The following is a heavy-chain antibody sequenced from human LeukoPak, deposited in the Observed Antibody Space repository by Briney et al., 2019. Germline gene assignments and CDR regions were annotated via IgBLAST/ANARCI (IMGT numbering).Heavy chain of an antibody. CDR3: ARTAARRFDY. J-gene: IGHJ4*02. CDR2: INPTGGST. D-gene: IGHD6-6*01. CDR1: GYMFTTSF. Sequence: ASVKVSCKASGYMFTTSFMHWVRQAPGQGLEWMGIINPTGGSTTYAQKFQGRVTMTRDTSTSTVYMELSSLRSDDTAVYYCARTAARRFDYWGQGTLVTVSS. V-gene: IGHV1-46*01.